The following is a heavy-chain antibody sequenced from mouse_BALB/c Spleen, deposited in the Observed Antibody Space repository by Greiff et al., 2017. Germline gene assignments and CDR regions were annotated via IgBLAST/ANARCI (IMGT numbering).Heavy chain of an antibody. CDR3: ARGIYYDYDSYAMDY. J-gene: IGHJ4*01. D-gene: IGHD2-4*01. CDR1: GFSLTSYG. V-gene: IGHV2-9*02. Sequence: VMLVESGPGLVAPSQSLSITCTVSGFSLTSYGVHWVRQPPGKGLEWLGVIWAGGSTNYNSALMSRLSISKDNSKSQVFLKMNSLQTDDTAMYYCARGIYYDYDSYAMDYWGQGTSVTVSS. CDR2: IWAGGST.